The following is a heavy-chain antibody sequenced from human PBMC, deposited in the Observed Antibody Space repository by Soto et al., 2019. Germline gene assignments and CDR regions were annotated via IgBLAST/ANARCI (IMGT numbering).Heavy chain of an antibody. J-gene: IGHJ1*01. CDR2: ISYDGSNK. CDR3: AKDWWELLPESSHH. D-gene: IGHD1-26*01. CDR1: GFTFSTYG. V-gene: IGHV3-30*18. Sequence: QVQLVESGGGVVQPGKSLRLSCAASGFTFSTYGMHWVRQAPGRGLEWVAVISYDGSNKYYADSVKGRFAISRDNSKNTLYLQMNGLRVEDTAVYYCAKDWWELLPESSHHWGLGTLVTVSS.